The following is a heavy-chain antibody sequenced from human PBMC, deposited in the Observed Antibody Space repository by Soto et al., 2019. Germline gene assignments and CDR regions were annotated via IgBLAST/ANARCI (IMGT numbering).Heavy chain of an antibody. D-gene: IGHD2-15*01. Sequence: QVQLVQSGAEVKKPGASVKVSCKASGYTFTSDGVSWVRQAPGQGLEWMGWISGYNGNTNYAQRFRERVILTTDTSTSTDYMELRSMRSDDSAVYYCARDAHCSGAQGCRAMDVWGQGTTITVSS. CDR3: ARDAHCSGAQGCRAMDV. J-gene: IGHJ6*02. V-gene: IGHV1-18*04. CDR2: ISGYNGNT. CDR1: GYTFTSDG.